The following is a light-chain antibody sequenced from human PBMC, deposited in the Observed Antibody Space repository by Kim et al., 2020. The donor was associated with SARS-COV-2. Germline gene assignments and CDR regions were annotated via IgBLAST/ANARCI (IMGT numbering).Light chain of an antibody. Sequence: GQGVIISCSGSYSNIGSNTVDWYQQLPGAAPKLLIYSNKYRPSGVPDRFSGSKSGTSASLAISGLQSEDEADYYCAGWDDSLKAILFGGGTQLTVL. CDR2: SNK. V-gene: IGLV1-44*01. J-gene: IGLJ2*01. CDR3: AGWDDSLKAIL. CDR1: YSNIGSNT.